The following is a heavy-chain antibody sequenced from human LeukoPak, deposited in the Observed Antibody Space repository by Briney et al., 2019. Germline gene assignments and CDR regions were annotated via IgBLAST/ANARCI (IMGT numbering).Heavy chain of an antibody. CDR1: GFIFSAYW. D-gene: IGHD1-26*01. J-gene: IGHJ6*02. CDR2: INEDGGEE. CDR3: ARGQMYSGRTLDV. Sequence: GGSLRLSCVGSGFIFSAYWMAWVRQAPGKGPEWVANINEDGGEERYVDSVRGRFTISRDNTKNSLYLQMNSLRGEDTAVYYCARGQMYSGRTLDVWGQGTTVTVSS. V-gene: IGHV3-7*01.